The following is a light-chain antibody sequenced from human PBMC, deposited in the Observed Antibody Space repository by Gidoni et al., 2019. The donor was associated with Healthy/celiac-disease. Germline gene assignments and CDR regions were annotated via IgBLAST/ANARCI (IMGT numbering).Light chain of an antibody. Sequence: QSVLPQPPSASGTPGQRVTISCSGSSSNIGSNTVNWYQQLPGTAPKLPIYSNNQRPSGVPDRFPGSKSGTSASLAISGLQSEDEADYYCAAWDDSLNGVVFGGGTKLTVL. CDR3: AAWDDSLNGVV. CDR1: SSNIGSNT. J-gene: IGLJ2*01. V-gene: IGLV1-44*01. CDR2: SNN.